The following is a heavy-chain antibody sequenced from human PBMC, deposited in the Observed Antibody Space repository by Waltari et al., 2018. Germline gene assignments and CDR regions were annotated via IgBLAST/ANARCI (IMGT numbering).Heavy chain of an antibody. Sequence: EAQLLESGGGLVQPGGSLRLACAASGFPFSSYAMSWVRQAPGKGLAWVSAISGRGGSTYYADSVKGRFTISRDNSKNTLYLQMNSLRAEDTAVYYCAKAPRVGIQLWFLDYWGQGTLVTVSS. V-gene: IGHV3-23*01. CDR1: GFPFSSYA. CDR3: AKAPRVGIQLWFLDY. J-gene: IGHJ4*02. D-gene: IGHD5-18*01. CDR2: ISGRGGST.